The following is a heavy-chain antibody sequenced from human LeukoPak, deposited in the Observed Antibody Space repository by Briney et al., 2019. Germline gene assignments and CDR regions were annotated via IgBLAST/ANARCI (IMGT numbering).Heavy chain of an antibody. CDR1: GYTFTSYG. D-gene: IGHD3-9*01. J-gene: IGHJ5*02. CDR2: ISAYNGNT. CDR3: ARIQTYYDILTGYYLNWFDP. Sequence: GVSVKVSCKASGYTFTSYGISWVRQAPGQGLEWMGWISAYNGNTNYAQKLQGRVTMTTDTSTSTAYMELRSLRSDDTAVYYCARIQTYYDILTGYYLNWFDPWGQGTLVTVSS. V-gene: IGHV1-18*01.